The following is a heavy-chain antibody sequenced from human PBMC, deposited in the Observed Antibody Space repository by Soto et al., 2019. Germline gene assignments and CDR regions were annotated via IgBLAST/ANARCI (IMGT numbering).Heavy chain of an antibody. CDR3: ARETYSDAFDI. V-gene: IGHV3-48*03. Sequence: EVQLVESGGGLVQPGGSLRLSCAASGFTFSSFEMSWVRQAPGKGLEWVSYISSSGSTIYYADSVKGRFTISRDNAKNSLYLQMNSLRAEDTAVYYCARETYSDAFDIWGQGTMVTVSS. J-gene: IGHJ3*02. CDR1: GFTFSSFE. D-gene: IGHD2-21*01. CDR2: ISSSGSTI.